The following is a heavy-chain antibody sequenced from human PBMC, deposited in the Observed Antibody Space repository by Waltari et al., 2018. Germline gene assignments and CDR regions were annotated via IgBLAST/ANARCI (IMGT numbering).Heavy chain of an antibody. CDR1: GFTFDDYA. D-gene: IGHD1-26*01. CDR3: AKDKAYSGSYSAFDI. CDR2: ISWNSGSI. V-gene: IGHV3-9*03. J-gene: IGHJ3*02. Sequence: EVQLVESGGGLVQPGRSLRLSCAASGFTFDDYAMHWVRQAPGKGLEWVSGISWNSGSIGYADSVKGRLTISRDNAKNSLYLQMNSLRAEDMALYYCAKDKAYSGSYSAFDIWGQGTMVTVSS.